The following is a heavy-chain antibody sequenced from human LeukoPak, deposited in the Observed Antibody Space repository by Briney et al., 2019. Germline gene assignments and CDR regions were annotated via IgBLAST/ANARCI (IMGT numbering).Heavy chain of an antibody. CDR3: ARHGASNGYLDY. J-gene: IGHJ4*02. D-gene: IGHD3-16*02. Sequence: SETLSLTCTISGGSISSYYWSWIRQPPGKRLGWIGYIYYSGSTNYNPSLQSRVTISVNTSKNQFSLKLSSVTAADTAVYYCARHGASNGYLDYWGQGTLVTVSS. V-gene: IGHV4-59*08. CDR1: GGSISSYY. CDR2: IYYSGST.